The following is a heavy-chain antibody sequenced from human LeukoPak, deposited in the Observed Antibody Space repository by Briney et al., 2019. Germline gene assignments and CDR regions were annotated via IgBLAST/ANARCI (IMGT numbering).Heavy chain of an antibody. D-gene: IGHD2-21*01. CDR3: ARDFKPLGYCGGDCLPTCFDP. CDR1: GYTFTGYY. CDR2: INPDSGVT. Sequence: ASVKVSCKSSGYTFTGYYLHWVRQAPGQGLEWMGWINPDSGVTNYTQKFQGRVTMTRDTSIDTAYMELNSLTSDDTAVYYCARDFKPLGYCGGDCLPTCFDPWGQGTLVTVSS. J-gene: IGHJ5*02. V-gene: IGHV1-2*02.